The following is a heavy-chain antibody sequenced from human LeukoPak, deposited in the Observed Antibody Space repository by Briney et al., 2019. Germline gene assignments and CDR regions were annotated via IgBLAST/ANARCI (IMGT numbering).Heavy chain of an antibody. CDR3: ARVETAVAGIFDY. D-gene: IGHD6-19*01. CDR1: GGSISSYY. V-gene: IGHV4-59*12. J-gene: IGHJ4*02. Sequence: PSETLSLTCTVSGGSISSYYWSWVRQPPGKGLEWIGYIYYSGSTNYNPSLKSRVTISVDTSKNQFSLKLSSVTAADTAVYYCARVETAVAGIFDYWGQGTLVTVSS. CDR2: IYYSGST.